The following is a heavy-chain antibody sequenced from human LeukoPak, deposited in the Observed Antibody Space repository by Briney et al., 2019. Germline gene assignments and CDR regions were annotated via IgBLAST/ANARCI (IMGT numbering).Heavy chain of an antibody. V-gene: IGHV3-23*01. CDR2: ITANGGGT. Sequence: GGSLRLSCAASGFTFSSYATSWVRQAPGKGLEWVSSITANGGGTYYADSVKGRFSISRDNSRNTLYLQVTSLRAEDTAVYYCAKLTSDTMVRGVTTDYWGQGTLVTVSS. J-gene: IGHJ4*02. D-gene: IGHD3-10*01. CDR3: AKLTSDTMVRGVTTDY. CDR1: GFTFSSYA.